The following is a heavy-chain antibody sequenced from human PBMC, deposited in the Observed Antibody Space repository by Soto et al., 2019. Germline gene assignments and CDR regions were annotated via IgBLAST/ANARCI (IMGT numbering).Heavy chain of an antibody. J-gene: IGHJ4*02. V-gene: IGHV3-11*05. CDR1: GFTFSDYY. Sequence: QVQLVESGGGLVKPGGSLRLSCAVSGFTFSDYYMTWIRQAPGKGLEWVSYISSSTSHTNYADSVKGRFTISRDNAKSPLSPQMHSLRAEDTAVYYCARGRVAAADSVDFWGQGTLGTVSS. CDR2: ISSSTSHT. CDR3: ARGRVAAADSVDF. D-gene: IGHD2-2*01.